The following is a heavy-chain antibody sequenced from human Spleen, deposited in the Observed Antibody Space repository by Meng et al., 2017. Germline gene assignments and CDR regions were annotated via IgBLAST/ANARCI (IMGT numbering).Heavy chain of an antibody. Sequence: ESPMISRAASGFIFGSCWMHWVRRVPGKGLVWVARINSDGGNPIYADSVKGRFTISRDNARNTLYLQMNSLRAEDTAVYYCTRDPLPWGTNFDFWGQGTRVTVSS. CDR1: GFIFGSCW. D-gene: IGHD3-16*01. J-gene: IGHJ4*02. CDR2: INSDGGNP. CDR3: TRDPLPWGTNFDF. V-gene: IGHV3-74*01.